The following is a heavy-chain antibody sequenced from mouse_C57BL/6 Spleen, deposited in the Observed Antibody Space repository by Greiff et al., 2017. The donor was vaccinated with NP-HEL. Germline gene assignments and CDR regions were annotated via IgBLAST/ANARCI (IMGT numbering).Heavy chain of an antibody. Sequence: QVQLQQSGPELVKPGASVTISCKASGYAFSSSWMNWVKQRPGKGLEWIGRIYPGDGDTNYNGKFKGKATLTADKSSSTAYMQLSSLTSEDSAVYFCARGAFITTVVAFDYWGQGTTLTVSS. CDR1: GYAFSSSW. CDR3: ARGAFITTVVAFDY. V-gene: IGHV1-82*01. D-gene: IGHD1-1*01. J-gene: IGHJ2*01. CDR2: IYPGDGDT.